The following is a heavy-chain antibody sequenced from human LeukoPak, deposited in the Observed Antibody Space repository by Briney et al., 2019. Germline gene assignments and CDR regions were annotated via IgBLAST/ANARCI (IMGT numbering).Heavy chain of an antibody. CDR3: ARDMGSSSWSLQMNFDY. Sequence: ASVTVSFKASGYTFTSYYMHWVRQAPGQGLEWMGIINPSGGSTSYAQKFQGRVTMTRDTSTSTVYMELSSLRSEDTAVYYCARDMGSSSWSLQMNFDYWGQGTLVTVSS. V-gene: IGHV1-46*01. CDR1: GYTFTSYY. J-gene: IGHJ4*02. D-gene: IGHD6-13*01. CDR2: INPSGGST.